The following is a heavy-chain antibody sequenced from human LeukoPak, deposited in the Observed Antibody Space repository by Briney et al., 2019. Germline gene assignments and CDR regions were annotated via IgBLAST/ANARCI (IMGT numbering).Heavy chain of an antibody. Sequence: PSETLSLTCSVSGGSISRSPYYWGWIRQPPGKGLEWIGTISYSGSTYYNPSLKSRVTIFVDTSKNQFSLKLSSVTAADTAVFYCARLTQDYYYYYMDVWGKGTTVTVSS. V-gene: IGHV4-39*01. CDR3: ARLTQDYYYYYMDV. CDR2: ISYSGST. J-gene: IGHJ6*03. CDR1: GGSISRSPYY.